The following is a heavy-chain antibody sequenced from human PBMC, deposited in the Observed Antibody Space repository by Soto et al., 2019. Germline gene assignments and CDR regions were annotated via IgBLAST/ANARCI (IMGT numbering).Heavy chain of an antibody. CDR1: GGTFSSYA. V-gene: IGHV1-69*13. CDR2: IIPIFGTA. Sequence: SVKVSCKTSGGTFSSYAISWVRQAPGQGLEWMGGIIPIFGTANYAQKFQGRVTITADESTSTAYMELSSLRSEDTAVYYCARSRSNYYDSRGYYYSTFDYWGQGTLVTVSS. J-gene: IGHJ4*02. CDR3: ARSRSNYYDSRGYYYSTFDY. D-gene: IGHD3-22*01.